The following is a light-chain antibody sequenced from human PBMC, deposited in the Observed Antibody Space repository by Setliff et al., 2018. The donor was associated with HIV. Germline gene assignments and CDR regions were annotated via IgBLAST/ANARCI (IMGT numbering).Light chain of an antibody. V-gene: IGLV2-14*01. Sequence: QSALTQPASVSGSPGQSITISCTGTSSDIGGYNYVSWYQQYPGKAPKLIIYGVSHRPSGVSNRFSGSKSANTASLSISGLQAEDEADYYCTSYTSSSPPYVFGSGTKVTVL. CDR1: SSDIGGYNY. CDR2: GVS. J-gene: IGLJ1*01. CDR3: TSYTSSSPPYV.